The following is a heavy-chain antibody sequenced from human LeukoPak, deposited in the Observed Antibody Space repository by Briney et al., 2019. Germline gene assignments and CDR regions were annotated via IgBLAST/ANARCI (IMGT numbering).Heavy chain of an antibody. D-gene: IGHD4-17*01. CDR3: ARRRDYGDYYFDY. J-gene: IGHJ4*02. Sequence: SETLSLTCTVSGGSISSSSYYWGWIHQPPGKGLEWIGSIYYSGSTYYNPSLKSRVTISVDTSKNQFSLKLSSVTAADTAVYYCARRRDYGDYYFDYWGQGTLVTVSS. V-gene: IGHV4-39*01. CDR2: IYYSGST. CDR1: GGSISSSSYY.